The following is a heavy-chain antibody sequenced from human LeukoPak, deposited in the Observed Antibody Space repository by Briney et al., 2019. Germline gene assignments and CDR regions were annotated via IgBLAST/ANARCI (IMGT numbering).Heavy chain of an antibody. CDR2: MNPNSGNT. D-gene: IGHD5-12*01. J-gene: IGHJ6*03. CDR3: ARSHRAPNGKSKRLGYYYYMDV. Sequence: ASVKVSCEASGYTFTSYDINWVRQATGQGLEWMGWMNPNSGNTGYAQKFQGRVTMTRNTSISTAYMELSSLRSGDTAVYYCARSHRAPNGKSKRLGYYYYMDVWGKGTTVTVSS. V-gene: IGHV1-8*01. CDR1: GYTFTSYD.